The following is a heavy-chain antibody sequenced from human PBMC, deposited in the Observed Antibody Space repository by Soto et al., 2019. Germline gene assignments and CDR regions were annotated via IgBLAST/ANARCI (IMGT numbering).Heavy chain of an antibody. V-gene: IGHV6-1*01. CDR3: ARVSGMDYYYYYGMDV. D-gene: IGHD1-26*01. CDR1: GDSVSSNSAA. CDR2: TYYRSKWYN. J-gene: IGHJ6*02. Sequence: QSQTLSLTCAISGDSVSSNSAAWNWIRQSPSRGLEWLGRTYYRSKWYNDYAVSVKSRITINPDTSKNQFSLQLNSVTPEDTAVYYCARVSGMDYYYYYGMDVWGQGTTVTVSS.